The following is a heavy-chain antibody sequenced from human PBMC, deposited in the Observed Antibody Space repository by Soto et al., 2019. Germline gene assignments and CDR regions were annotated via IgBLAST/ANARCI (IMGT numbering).Heavy chain of an antibody. CDR1: GYTFSGHA. V-gene: IGHV1-3*01. J-gene: IGHJ5*02. CDR3: GRDQSGTGYFVDWFDP. CDR2: INAGNGKT. D-gene: IGHD5-12*01. Sequence: ASVKVSCKASGYTFSGHAIHWLRQAPGQRPEWLGWINAGNGKTYYSEKFEGRVTFTRDTVATTVNMELTSLTSEDAAVYYCGRDQSGTGYFVDWFDPWGQGTLVTVSS.